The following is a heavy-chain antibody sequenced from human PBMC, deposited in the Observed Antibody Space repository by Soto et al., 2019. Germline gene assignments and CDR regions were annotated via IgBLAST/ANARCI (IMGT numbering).Heavy chain of an antibody. J-gene: IGHJ2*01. CDR1: GFSLSTSAVG. V-gene: IGHV2-5*01. Sequence: SGPTLVNPTQTLTLTCTFSGFSLSTSAVGVGWIRRPPGKALEWLGLIYWNDDKRYSPSLKIRLTISKYTSKNQVFLRMTNLDPVDTATYHCAHIPVGGTWYFDLWGRGTLVTVSS. CDR2: IYWNDDK. D-gene: IGHD6-19*01. CDR3: AHIPVGGTWYFDL.